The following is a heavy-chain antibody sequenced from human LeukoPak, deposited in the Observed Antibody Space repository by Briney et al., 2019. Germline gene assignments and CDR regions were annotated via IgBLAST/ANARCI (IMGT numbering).Heavy chain of an antibody. V-gene: IGHV3-30-3*01. CDR3: ARDQCSSTSCYNDY. CDR1: GFTFSSYA. CDR2: ISYDGSNK. Sequence: GGSLRLSCAASGFTFSSYAMHWVRQAPGKGLEWVAVISYDGSNKYYADSVKDRFTISRDNSKNTLYLQMNSLRAEDTAVYYCARDQCSSTSCYNDYWGQGTLVTVSS. J-gene: IGHJ4*02. D-gene: IGHD2-2*01.